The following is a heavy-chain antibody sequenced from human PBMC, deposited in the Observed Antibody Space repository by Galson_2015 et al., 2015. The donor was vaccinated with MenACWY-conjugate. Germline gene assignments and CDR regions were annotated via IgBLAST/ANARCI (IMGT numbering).Heavy chain of an antibody. CDR2: INPSGGST. Sequence: SVKVSCKASGYTFSSYYVHWVRQAPGQGLEWMGIINPSGGSTTYAQKFQGRVTMTRDTSTSTAYMELSSLRFEDTAIYYCARNYLSFDYWGQGTLVTVSS. CDR3: ARNYLSFDY. CDR1: GYTFSSYY. J-gene: IGHJ4*02. V-gene: IGHV1-46*03. D-gene: IGHD5-24*01.